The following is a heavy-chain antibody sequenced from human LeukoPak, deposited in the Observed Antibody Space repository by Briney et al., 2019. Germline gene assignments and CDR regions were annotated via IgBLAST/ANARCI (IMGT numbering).Heavy chain of an antibody. Sequence: AGSLRLASSAAEFTSRTYAMHWGRQAPGNGLEYVSAISSNGGSTYYADSVKGRFTISRDNSKNTLYLQMSSLRAEDTAVYYCVKGLWFGELLWVWGQGTLVTVSS. J-gene: IGHJ4*02. V-gene: IGHV3-64D*06. D-gene: IGHD3-10*01. CDR2: ISSNGGST. CDR3: VKGLWFGELLWV. CDR1: EFTSRTYA.